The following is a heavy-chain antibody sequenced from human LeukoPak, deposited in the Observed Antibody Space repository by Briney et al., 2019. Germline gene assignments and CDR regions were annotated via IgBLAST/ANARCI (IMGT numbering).Heavy chain of an antibody. CDR2: LLYDGNTK. Sequence: GGSLRLSCAASGFSLSNYGMHWVRQAPGKGLEWVAALLYDGNTKHYADSVKGRFTISRDISKNTFYLQMNSLTAEDTALYYCARDGATAAFDIWGQGTMVTVSS. V-gene: IGHV3-33*01. CDR1: GFSLSNYG. CDR3: ARDGATAAFDI. J-gene: IGHJ3*02. D-gene: IGHD1-26*01.